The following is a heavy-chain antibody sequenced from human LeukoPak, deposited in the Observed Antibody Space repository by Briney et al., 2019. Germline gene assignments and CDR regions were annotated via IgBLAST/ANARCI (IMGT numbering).Heavy chain of an antibody. CDR3: AKGGDRSGYSSSWYFTDFDY. V-gene: IGHV3-30-3*01. CDR2: ISYDGSNK. Sequence: GGSLRLSCAASGLTFSSYAMHWVRQAPGKGLEWVAVISYDGSNKYYADSVKGRFTISRDNSKNTLYLQMNSLRAEDTAVYYCAKGGDRSGYSSSWYFTDFDYWGQGTLVTVSS. CDR1: GLTFSSYA. J-gene: IGHJ4*02. D-gene: IGHD6-13*01.